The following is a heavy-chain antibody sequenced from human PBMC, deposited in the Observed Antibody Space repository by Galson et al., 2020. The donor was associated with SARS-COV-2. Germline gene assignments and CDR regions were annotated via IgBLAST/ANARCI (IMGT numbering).Heavy chain of an antibody. CDR3: ARDGGLGYCSSTSCPNYYYGMDV. CDR2: IIPIFGTA. CDR1: GGTFSSYA. V-gene: IGHV1-69*13. D-gene: IGHD2-2*01. Sequence: SVKVSCKASGGTFSSYAISWVRQAPGQGLEWMGGIIPIFGTANYAQKFQGRVTITADESTSTAYMELSSLRSEETAVYYCARDGGLGYCSSTSCPNYYYGMDVWGQGTTVTVSS. J-gene: IGHJ6*02.